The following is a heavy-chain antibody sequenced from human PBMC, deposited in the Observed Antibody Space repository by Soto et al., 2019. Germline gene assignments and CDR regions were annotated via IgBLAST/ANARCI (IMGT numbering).Heavy chain of an antibody. CDR3: ERGRDPGQEDIVVVVAATDAFDI. J-gene: IGHJ3*02. Sequence: PSETLSLTCAVYGGSFRGYYLSWIRQAPGKGLEWIGEINHSGSTNYNPSLKTRVTISVHQSKNQFSLKLSSATAADTAVYYCERGRDPGQEDIVVVVAATDAFDIWGQGTMVTVSS. CDR2: INHSGST. D-gene: IGHD2-15*01. CDR1: GGSFRGYY. V-gene: IGHV4-34*01.